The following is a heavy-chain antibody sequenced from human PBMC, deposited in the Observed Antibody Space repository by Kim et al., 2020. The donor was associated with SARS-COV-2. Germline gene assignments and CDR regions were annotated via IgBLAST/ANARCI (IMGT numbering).Heavy chain of an antibody. Sequence: GGSLRLSCAASGFTFSSYAMHWVRQAPGKGLEWVAVILYDGSNKYYADSVKGRFTISRDNSKNTLYLQMNSMRAEDTAVYYCARDSTTQSERYSSRRYFDLWGRSTLVTVSS. CDR2: ILYDGSNK. V-gene: IGHV3-30*04. D-gene: IGHD6-13*01. CDR3: ARDSTTQSERYSSRRYFDL. J-gene: IGHJ2*01. CDR1: GFTFSSYA.